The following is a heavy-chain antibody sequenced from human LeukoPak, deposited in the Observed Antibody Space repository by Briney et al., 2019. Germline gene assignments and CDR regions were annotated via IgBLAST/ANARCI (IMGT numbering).Heavy chain of an antibody. Sequence: GGSLRLSCTASGFTFGDYAMSWFRQAPGKGLEWVGFIRSKAYGGTTEYAASVKGRFTISRDDSKSIAYLQMNSLKTEDTAVYYCTRDKYYDIHSGMDVWGQGTTVTVSS. J-gene: IGHJ6*02. CDR2: IRSKAYGGTT. CDR3: TRDKYYDIHSGMDV. V-gene: IGHV3-49*03. D-gene: IGHD3-9*01. CDR1: GFTFGDYA.